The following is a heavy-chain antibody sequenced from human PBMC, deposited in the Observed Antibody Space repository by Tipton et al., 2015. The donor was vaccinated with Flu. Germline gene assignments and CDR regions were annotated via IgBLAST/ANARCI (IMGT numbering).Heavy chain of an antibody. V-gene: IGHV3-7*01. CDR1: GFTFSSNW. Sequence: SLRLSCAASGFTFSSNWMSWVRQAPGKGLEWVARINQGAIEKDYVDSVKGRFTISRDNARNSVFLQMSSLRAEDTAVYYCARIAASGQGVWNFDCWGQGTLVTVSS. D-gene: IGHD6-13*01. J-gene: IGHJ4*02. CDR3: ARIAASGQGVWNFDC. CDR2: INQGAIEK.